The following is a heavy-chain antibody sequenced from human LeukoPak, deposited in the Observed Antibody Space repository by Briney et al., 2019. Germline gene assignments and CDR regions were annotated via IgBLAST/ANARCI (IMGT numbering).Heavy chain of an antibody. CDR2: ISAYNGNT. D-gene: IGHD6-19*01. CDR3: ARDSRSRLAVAGTLLLMRLDP. J-gene: IGHJ5*02. Sequence: ASVKVSCKASGYTFTSYVISWVRQAPGQGLEWMGWISAYNGNTNYVQKLQGRVTLTTDTSTSTPHMELRVLRCDDTGVYYCARDSRSRLAVAGTLLLMRLDPWGQGTLVTVSS. V-gene: IGHV1-18*01. CDR1: GYTFTSYV.